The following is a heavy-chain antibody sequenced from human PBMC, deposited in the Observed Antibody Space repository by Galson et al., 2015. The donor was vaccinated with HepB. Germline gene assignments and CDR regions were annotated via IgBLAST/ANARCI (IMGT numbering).Heavy chain of an antibody. CDR3: ARDGDPNTGAVDAFDI. V-gene: IGHV3-49*03. D-gene: IGHD4-17*01. Sequence: SLRLSCAASGSTFGDHAMSWFRQAPGKGLEWVGFIGSRVNGATTQYAASVNARFTISRDDSKGIVYLQMNSLKTEDTAVYYCARDGDPNTGAVDAFDIWGQGTMVTVSS. CDR2: IGSRVNGATT. CDR1: GSTFGDHA. J-gene: IGHJ3*02.